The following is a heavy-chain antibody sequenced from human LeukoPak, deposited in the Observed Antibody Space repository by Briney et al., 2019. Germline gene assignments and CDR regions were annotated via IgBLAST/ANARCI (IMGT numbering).Heavy chain of an antibody. CDR3: AKDAHDYGDYEGYY. CDR1: GFTFSSYS. Sequence: GGSLRLSCAASGFTFSSYSMNWVRQAPGKGLEWVSSISSSSSYIYYADSAKGRFTISRDNAKNSLYLQMNSLRAEDTAVYYCAKDAHDYGDYEGYYWGQGTLVTVSS. D-gene: IGHD4-17*01. J-gene: IGHJ4*02. V-gene: IGHV3-21*04. CDR2: ISSSSSYI.